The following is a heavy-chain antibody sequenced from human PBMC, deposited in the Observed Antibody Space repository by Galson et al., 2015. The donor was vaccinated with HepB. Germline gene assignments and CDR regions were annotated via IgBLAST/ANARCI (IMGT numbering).Heavy chain of an antibody. Sequence: ILSLTCTVSGGSISSGGYYWTWIRQLPGKGLEWIGYISYSGSTYYNPSLKSRVTMSVDTSKNQFSLKLSSVTAADTAVYYCATSSMVQGLDWGQGTLVTVSS. V-gene: IGHV4-31*03. J-gene: IGHJ4*02. CDR1: GGSISSGGYY. D-gene: IGHD3-10*01. CDR3: ATSSMVQGLD. CDR2: ISYSGST.